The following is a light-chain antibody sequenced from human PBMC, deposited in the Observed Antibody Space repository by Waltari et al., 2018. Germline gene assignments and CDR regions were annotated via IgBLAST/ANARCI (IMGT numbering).Light chain of an antibody. V-gene: IGKV3-15*01. J-gene: IGKJ1*01. Sequence: EKVLTQSPATLSVSPGEEVTLSCRASQSIANNLAWYQVRPGQAPRLVIYDASTRASGIPARFSGSGSGTEFTLTISSLQSEDFAVYYCQQYNRWPPGTFGQGTKVEV. CDR2: DAS. CDR1: QSIANN. CDR3: QQYNRWPPGT.